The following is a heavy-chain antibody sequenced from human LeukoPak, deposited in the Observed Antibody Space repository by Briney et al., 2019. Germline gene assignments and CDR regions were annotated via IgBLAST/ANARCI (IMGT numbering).Heavy chain of an antibody. V-gene: IGHV4-4*07. CDR1: GGSISDFY. Sequence: PSETLSLTCSVSGGSISDFYWSWIRQPAGKGLEWIGRIYSSGNTNYNPSLKSRVTMSLDASKNQFSLKLSSVTAADTAVYYCARESGYDILTGWISGFDYWGQGTLVTASS. CDR2: IYSSGNT. J-gene: IGHJ4*02. CDR3: ARESGYDILTGWISGFDY. D-gene: IGHD3-9*01.